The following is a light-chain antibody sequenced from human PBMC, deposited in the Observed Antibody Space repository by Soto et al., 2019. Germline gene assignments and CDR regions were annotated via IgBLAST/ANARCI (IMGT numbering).Light chain of an antibody. CDR1: SSDIGAYDY. J-gene: IGLJ1*01. V-gene: IGLV2-14*01. CDR2: HVT. Sequence: QSALTQPASVSGSPGQSITISCTGSSSDIGAYDYVSWYQQRPVKAPKLMIFHVTNRPSGVSDRFSGSKSGNTASLTISGLQTEDEADYYCSSYTSSSTPYVFGTGTKLTVL. CDR3: SSYTSSSTPYV.